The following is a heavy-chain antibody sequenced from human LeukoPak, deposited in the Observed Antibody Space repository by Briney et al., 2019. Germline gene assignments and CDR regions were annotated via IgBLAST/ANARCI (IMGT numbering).Heavy chain of an antibody. CDR3: ARGPGGGDSHFDY. CDR1: GGSISSYY. Sequence: SETLSLTCTVSGGSISSYYWSWIRQPPGKGLEWIGYVYYSGSTNYNPSLKSRVTISVDTSKNQFSLKLSSVTAADTAVYYCARGPGGGDSHFDYWSQGTLVTVSS. V-gene: IGHV4-59*01. D-gene: IGHD2-21*02. CDR2: VYYSGST. J-gene: IGHJ4*02.